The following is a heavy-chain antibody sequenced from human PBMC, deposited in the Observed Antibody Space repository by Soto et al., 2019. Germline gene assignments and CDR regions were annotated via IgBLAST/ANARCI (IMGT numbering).Heavy chain of an antibody. D-gene: IGHD6-19*01. CDR1: GFIFNSYW. J-gene: IGHJ4*02. Sequence: EVLLVESGGGLVQPGGTLRLSCAASGFIFNSYWMHWVRQAPGKGLVLVSRINSDGSSRNYADFVKGRFTISRDNAKNTLYLQMNSLRADDTAVYYCARGPVAGDFEHWGPGTLVTVSS. CDR3: ARGPVAGDFEH. CDR2: INSDGSSR. V-gene: IGHV3-74*01.